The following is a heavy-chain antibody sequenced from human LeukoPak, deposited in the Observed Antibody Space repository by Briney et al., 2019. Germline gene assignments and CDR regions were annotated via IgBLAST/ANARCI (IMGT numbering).Heavy chain of an antibody. Sequence: GGSLRLSCAASGFTFSSYAMSWVRQAPGKGLEWVSAISGSGGSTYYADSVKGRFTISRDNSKNTLYLQMNSLTAEDTAVYYCARGVVTIFGVVIPLWGGFDYWGQGTLVTVSS. D-gene: IGHD3-3*01. J-gene: IGHJ4*02. CDR2: ISGSGGST. V-gene: IGHV3-23*01. CDR3: ARGVVTIFGVVIPLWGGFDY. CDR1: GFTFSSYA.